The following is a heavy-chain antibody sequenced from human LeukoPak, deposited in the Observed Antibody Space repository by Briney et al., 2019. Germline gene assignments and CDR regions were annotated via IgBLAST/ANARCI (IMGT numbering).Heavy chain of an antibody. Sequence: SETLSLTCAVYGGSFSGYYWSWIRQPPGKGLEWIGEINHSGSTNYNPSLKSRLTISVDTSKNQFSLKLSSVTAADTAVYYCARGGVVPAANYYYYYGMDVWGQGTTVTVSS. D-gene: IGHD2-2*01. CDR2: INHSGST. CDR1: GGSFSGYY. CDR3: ARGGVVPAANYYYYYGMDV. V-gene: IGHV4-34*01. J-gene: IGHJ6*02.